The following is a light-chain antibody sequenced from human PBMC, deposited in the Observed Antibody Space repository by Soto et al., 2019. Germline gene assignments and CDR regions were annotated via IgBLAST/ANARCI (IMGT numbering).Light chain of an antibody. CDR3: QQYFATPLT. CDR1: QSLLFSTNNKNY. Sequence: DIVMTQSPDSLAVSPGERATFNCKSSQSLLFSTNNKNYLAWYQQKFGQPPKLLIYWAYARDSGVPDRFIAGGSETNFTLTISSLQAEDVAVYYCQQYFATPLTFGGGTRVEI. J-gene: IGKJ4*01. CDR2: WAY. V-gene: IGKV4-1*01.